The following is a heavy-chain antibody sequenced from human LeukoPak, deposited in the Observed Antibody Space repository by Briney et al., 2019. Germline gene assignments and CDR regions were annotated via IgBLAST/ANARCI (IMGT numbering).Heavy chain of an antibody. CDR3: ARDIEIVYGMDV. CDR2: IKQDGSEK. CDR1: GFTFSCYW. J-gene: IGHJ6*02. D-gene: IGHD5-24*01. Sequence: GGCLRLSCAASGFTFSCYWMSWVSQAPGKGREWVANIKQDGSEKYYMDSVKGRFTISRDNAKNSLYMKMNSLRAEDTAVSYCARDIEIVYGMDVWGQGTTVTVSS. V-gene: IGHV3-7*01.